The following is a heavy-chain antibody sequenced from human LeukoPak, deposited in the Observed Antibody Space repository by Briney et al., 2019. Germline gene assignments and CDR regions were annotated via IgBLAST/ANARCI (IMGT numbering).Heavy chain of an antibody. CDR2: VYYSGST. D-gene: IGHD6-13*01. CDR3: ARDRIAAAGNYYYYGMDV. Sequence: SETLSLTCTVSGGSVSSDIYYWSWIRQPPGEGLQWIGYVYYSGSTYYNPSLKSRVTISVDTSKNQFSLKLSSVTAADTAVYYCARDRIAAAGNYYYYGMDVWGQGTTVTVSS. V-gene: IGHV4-61*01. CDR1: GGSVSSDIYY. J-gene: IGHJ6*02.